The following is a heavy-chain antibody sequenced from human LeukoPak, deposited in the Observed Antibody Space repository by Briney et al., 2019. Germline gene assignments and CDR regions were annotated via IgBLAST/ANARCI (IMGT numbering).Heavy chain of an antibody. V-gene: IGHV1-58*01. J-gene: IGHJ4*02. CDR1: GFTFTSSA. D-gene: IGHD1-20*01. CDR3: AAAWDITGILDY. CDR2: IVVGSGNT. Sequence: SVKVSCKASGFTFTSSAVQWVRQARGQRLEWIGWIVVGSGNTNYAQKFQERVTITRDMSTSTAYMELSSLRSEDTAVYYCAAAWDITGILDYWGQGTLVTVSS.